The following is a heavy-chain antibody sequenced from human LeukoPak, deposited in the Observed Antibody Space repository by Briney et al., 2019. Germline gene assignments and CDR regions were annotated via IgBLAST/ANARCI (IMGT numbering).Heavy chain of an antibody. V-gene: IGHV1-69*04. J-gene: IGHJ4*02. Sequence: ASVKVSCKASGGTFSSYTISWVRQAPGQGLEWMGRIIPILGIANYAQKFQGRVTITADKSTSTAYVDLRSLRSDDTALYYCARDSGSYQQDYWGQGTLVTVSS. CDR1: GGTFSSYT. CDR2: IIPILGIA. D-gene: IGHD1-26*01. CDR3: ARDSGSYQQDY.